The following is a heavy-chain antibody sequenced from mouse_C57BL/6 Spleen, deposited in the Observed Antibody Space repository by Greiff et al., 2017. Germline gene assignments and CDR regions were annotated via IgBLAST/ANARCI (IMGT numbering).Heavy chain of an antibody. D-gene: IGHD1-1*01. V-gene: IGHV3-6*01. Sequence: EVHLVESGPGLVKPSQSLSLTCSVTGYSITSGYYWNWIRQFPGNKLEWMGYISYDGSNNYNPSLKNRISITRDTSKNQFFLKLNSVTTEDTATYYCAREDGSSPAWFAYGGQGTLVTVSA. J-gene: IGHJ3*01. CDR2: ISYDGSN. CDR1: GYSITSGYY. CDR3: AREDGSSPAWFAY.